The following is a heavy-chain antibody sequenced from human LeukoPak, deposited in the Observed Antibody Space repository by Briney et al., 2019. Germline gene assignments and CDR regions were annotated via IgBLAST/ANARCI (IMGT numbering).Heavy chain of an antibody. CDR1: GFTFSSYS. CDR2: ISSSSSTI. D-gene: IGHD1-26*01. CDR3: ARGGAPTWVGPFDY. J-gene: IGHJ4*02. Sequence: RTGGSLRLSCAASGFTFSSYSMTWVRQAPGKGLEWVSYISSSSSTIYYADSVKGRFTISRDNAKNSLYLQMNSLRAEDTAVYYCARGGAPTWVGPFDYWGQGTLVTVSS. V-gene: IGHV3-48*01.